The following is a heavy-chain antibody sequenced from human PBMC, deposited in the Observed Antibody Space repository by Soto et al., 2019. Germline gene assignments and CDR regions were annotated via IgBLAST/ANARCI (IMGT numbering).Heavy chain of an antibody. J-gene: IGHJ3*02. CDR2: TYYRSKWYN. CDR3: ASVARYCSGGSCYSGVDAFDI. V-gene: IGHV6-1*01. CDR1: GDSVSSNSAA. Sequence: SQTLSLTCAISGDSVSSNSAAWNWIRQSPSRGLEWLGRTYYRSKWYNDYAVSVKSRITINPDTSKNQFSLQLNSVTPEDTAVYYCASVARYCSGGSCYSGVDAFDIWGQGTIVTVSS. D-gene: IGHD2-15*01.